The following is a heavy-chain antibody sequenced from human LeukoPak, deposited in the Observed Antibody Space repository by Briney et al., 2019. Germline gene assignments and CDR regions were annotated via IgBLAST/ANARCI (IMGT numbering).Heavy chain of an antibody. CDR1: GGSFSGYY. V-gene: IGHV4-34*01. Sequence: PSETLSLTCAVYGGSFSGYYWSWIRQPPGKGLEWIGEINHSGSTNYNPSLTSRVTISVDTSKNQFSLKLSSVTAADTAVYYCARRSALYGWFDPWGQGTLVTVSS. J-gene: IGHJ5*02. CDR3: ARRSALYGWFDP. D-gene: IGHD2-2*02. CDR2: INHSGST.